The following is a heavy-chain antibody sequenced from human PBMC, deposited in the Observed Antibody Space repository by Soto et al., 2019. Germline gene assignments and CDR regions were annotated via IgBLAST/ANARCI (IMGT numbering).Heavy chain of an antibody. CDR1: GFTFSSYE. V-gene: IGHV3-48*03. CDR3: AREVVGATTGLYYYYRMDV. J-gene: IGHJ6*02. Sequence: GGSLRLSCAASGFTFSSYEMNWVRQAPGKGLEWVSYISSSGSTIYYADSVKGRFTISRDNAKNSLYLQMNSLRAEDTAVYYCAREVVGATTGLYYYYRMDVWGQGTTVTVSS. D-gene: IGHD1-26*01. CDR2: ISSSGSTI.